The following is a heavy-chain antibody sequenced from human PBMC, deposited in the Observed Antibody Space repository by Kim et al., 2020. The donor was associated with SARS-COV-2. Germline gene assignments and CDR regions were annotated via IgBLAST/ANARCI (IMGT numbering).Heavy chain of an antibody. CDR3: AKVVVMDGYNYFYYYGMDV. Sequence: GRVTISRDNAKHTVYLQMNSLRDEDTALYYCAKVVVMDGYNYFYYYGMDVWGQGTAVTVSS. D-gene: IGHD3-22*01. J-gene: IGHJ6*02. V-gene: IGHV3-33*03.